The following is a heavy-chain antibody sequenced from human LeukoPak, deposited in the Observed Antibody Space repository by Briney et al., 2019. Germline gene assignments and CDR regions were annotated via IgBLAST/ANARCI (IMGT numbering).Heavy chain of an antibody. V-gene: IGHV5-51*01. CDR3: ARRGYYYGSGSYWYFDL. Sequence: GESLKISCKGSGYSFTSYWIGWVRQMPGKGLEWMGIIYPGDSDTRYSPSFQGQVTISADKSISTAYLQWSSLKASDTAMYYCARRGYYYGSGSYWYFDLWGCGTLVTVSS. CDR1: GYSFTSYW. CDR2: IYPGDSDT. D-gene: IGHD3-10*01. J-gene: IGHJ2*01.